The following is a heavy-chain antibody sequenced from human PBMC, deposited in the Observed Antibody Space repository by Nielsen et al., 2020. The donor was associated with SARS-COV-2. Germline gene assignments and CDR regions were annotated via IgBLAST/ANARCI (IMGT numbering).Heavy chain of an antibody. J-gene: IGHJ4*02. Sequence: GGSLRLSCAASGFTFSSYGMHWVRQAPGKGLEWVAVIWYDGSNKYYADSVKGRFTISRDDAKNSLYPQMNSLRAEDTAVYYCAREGRDLPLDYWGQGVLVTVSS. CDR3: AREGRDLPLDY. CDR2: IWYDGSNK. D-gene: IGHD5-24*01. CDR1: GFTFSSYG. V-gene: IGHV3-33*01.